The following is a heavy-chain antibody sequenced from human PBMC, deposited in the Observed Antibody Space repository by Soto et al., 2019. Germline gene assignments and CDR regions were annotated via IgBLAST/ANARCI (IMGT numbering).Heavy chain of an antibody. J-gene: IGHJ6*02. CDR3: ARRPTVGSFGMDV. CDR1: GYSFTSYW. V-gene: IGHV5-51*01. CDR2: IYPGDSDT. Sequence: PGESLKISCKGSGYSFTSYWINWVLQMPWKGLEWMGIIYPGDSDTRYSPSFQGQVTISADKSISTAYLQWSSLKASDTAMYYCARRPTVGSFGMDVWGQGTTVTVSS. D-gene: IGHD3-10*01.